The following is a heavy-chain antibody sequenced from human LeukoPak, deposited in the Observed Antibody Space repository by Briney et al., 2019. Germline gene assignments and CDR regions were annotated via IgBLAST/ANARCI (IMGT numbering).Heavy chain of an antibody. D-gene: IGHD6-19*01. CDR2: INVGNGNT. J-gene: IGHJ4*02. CDR1: GYTFTTYA. Sequence: GASVKVSCKPSGYTFTTYAIHWVRQAPGQRLEWMGWINVGNGNTKYSQEFQGRVTITRDTSASTAYMEVSSLRSDDTAVYYCARDSTGWSFLDYWGQGTLVTVSS. V-gene: IGHV1-3*01. CDR3: ARDSTGWSFLDY.